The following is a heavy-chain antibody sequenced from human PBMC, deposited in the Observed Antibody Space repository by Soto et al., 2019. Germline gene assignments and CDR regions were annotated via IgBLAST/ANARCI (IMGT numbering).Heavy chain of an antibody. CDR1: SVSITSSNW. CDR3: ARDYDGFDY. Sequence: GLSSETLSLTCDVSSVSITSSNWWTWVRQPPGKGLEWLGKISHSGTVNYNATLRSRVTISVDKPKNQLSLRLMSVTAADTAVYYCARDYDGFDYWGPGILVTVSS. CDR2: ISHSGTV. D-gene: IGHD3-16*01. V-gene: IGHV4-4*02. J-gene: IGHJ4*02.